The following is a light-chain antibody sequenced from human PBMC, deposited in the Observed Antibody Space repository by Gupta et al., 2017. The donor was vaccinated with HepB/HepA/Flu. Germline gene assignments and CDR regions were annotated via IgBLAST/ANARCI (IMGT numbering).Light chain of an antibody. V-gene: IGLV2-23*02. J-gene: IGLJ2*01. CDR1: GRDVGRYHL. CDR2: EVT. Sequence: QSALTQPASVSGSPGQSITISCTGTGRDVGRYHLVSWYQQHPGKAPKLIIYEVTTRPSGVSNRFSGSKSGSTASLTISGLQAEDEADYYCCSLTDSSAFVLFGGGTKLTVL. CDR3: CSLTDSSAFVL.